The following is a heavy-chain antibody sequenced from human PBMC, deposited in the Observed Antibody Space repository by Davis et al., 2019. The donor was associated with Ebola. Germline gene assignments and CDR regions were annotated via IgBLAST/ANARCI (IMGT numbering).Heavy chain of an antibody. D-gene: IGHD6-6*01. V-gene: IGHV3-20*04. CDR3: ARVRHGMDV. J-gene: IGHJ6*02. CDR1: GFTFSSYS. CDR2: INWNGGST. Sequence: GESLKISCAASGFTFSSYSMSWVRQAPGKGLEWVSGINWNGGSTGYADSVKGRFTISRHNSKNTLYLQMNSLRAEDTAVYYCARVRHGMDVWGQGTTVTVSS.